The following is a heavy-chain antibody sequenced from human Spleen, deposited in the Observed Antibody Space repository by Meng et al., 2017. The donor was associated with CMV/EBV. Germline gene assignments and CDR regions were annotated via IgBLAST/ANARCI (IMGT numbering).Heavy chain of an antibody. V-gene: IGHV3-30*07. CDR2: STFDGGKQ. CDR1: GFTFSRFA. D-gene: IGHD5-18*01. Sequence: GGSLRLSCAASGFTFSRFAMHWVRQAPGKGLQWVATSTFDGGKQYYADSLKGRFTISRDNAKNSLYLQMNSLRDEDTAVYYCARDTVDTAMVYHYYGMDVWGQGTTVTVSS. CDR3: ARDTVDTAMVYHYYGMDV. J-gene: IGHJ6*02.